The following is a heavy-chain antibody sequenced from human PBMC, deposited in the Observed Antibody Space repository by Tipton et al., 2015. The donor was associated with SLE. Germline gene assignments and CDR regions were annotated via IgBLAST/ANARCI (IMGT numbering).Heavy chain of an antibody. CDR3: ARGRDGMDVFVMDV. D-gene: IGHD1-14*01. CDR1: GGSFRGYY. J-gene: IGHJ6*02. CDR2: VNHGGST. V-gene: IGHV4-34*01. Sequence: TLSLTCAVYGGSFRGYYWSWIRQPPGKGLEWIGDVNHGGSTNYNPSLKSRVTLSVDTPKNQFSLKMSSVTAADTAVYYCARGRDGMDVFVMDVWGPGTTVTVSS.